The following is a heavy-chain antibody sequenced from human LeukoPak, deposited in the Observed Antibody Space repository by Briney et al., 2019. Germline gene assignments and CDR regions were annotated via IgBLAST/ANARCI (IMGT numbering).Heavy chain of an antibody. V-gene: IGHV4-4*07. D-gene: IGHD3-3*02. J-gene: IGHJ6*03. Sequence: SETLSLTCTVSGDSISDDYYTWMRQPAGKGLEWIGRIHSGGTTNYNPSLMSRVTLSIDKSKKHISLRLTSVTAADTALYYCARDNGSGYTKGYEHYYYYLDVWGKGTTVTVSS. CDR2: IHSGGTT. CDR1: GDSISDDY. CDR3: ARDNGSGYTKGYEHYYYYLDV.